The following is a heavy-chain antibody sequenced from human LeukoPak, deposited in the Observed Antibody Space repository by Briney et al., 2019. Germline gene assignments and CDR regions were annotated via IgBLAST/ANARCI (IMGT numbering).Heavy chain of an antibody. Sequence: SVKVSCKASGGTFTSYTISWVRQAPGQGLEWMGRIIPILGIANYAQKFQGRVTITADKSTSTAYMELSSLRSEDTAVNSCARANNEYYDFWSGYPDAFDIWGQGTMVTVSS. V-gene: IGHV1-69*02. CDR2: IIPILGIA. CDR1: GGTFTSYT. D-gene: IGHD3-3*01. J-gene: IGHJ3*02. CDR3: ARANNEYYDFWSGYPDAFDI.